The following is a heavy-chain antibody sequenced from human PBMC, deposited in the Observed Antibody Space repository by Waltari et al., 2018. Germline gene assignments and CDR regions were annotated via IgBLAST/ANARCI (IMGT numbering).Heavy chain of an antibody. Sequence: EVQLVESGGGLVQPGGSLRLSCAASGFTFSSYAMSWVRQAPGKGLEWVSAISGSGGSTYYADSVKGRFTISRDNSKNTLYLQMNSLRAEDTAVYYCAKDGCGGGSCRRGNWFDPWGQGTLVTVSS. CDR2: ISGSGGST. V-gene: IGHV3-23*04. CDR1: GFTFSSYA. D-gene: IGHD2-15*01. CDR3: AKDGCGGGSCRRGNWFDP. J-gene: IGHJ5*02.